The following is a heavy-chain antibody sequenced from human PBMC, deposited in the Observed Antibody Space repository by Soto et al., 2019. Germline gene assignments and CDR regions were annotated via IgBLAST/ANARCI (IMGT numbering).Heavy chain of an antibody. CDR1: GGTFSSYA. J-gene: IGHJ6*02. CDR3: VRHKEDYYYYGMDV. CDR2: IIPIFGTP. Sequence: QVQLVQSGAEVKKPGSSVKVSCKASGGTFSSYAISWVRQAPGQGLEWMGGIIPIFGTPNYAQKFQGRVTTTADESRSTAYMELSSLRSEDTAVYYCVRHKEDYYYYGMDVWGQRTTVTVSS. V-gene: IGHV1-69*01.